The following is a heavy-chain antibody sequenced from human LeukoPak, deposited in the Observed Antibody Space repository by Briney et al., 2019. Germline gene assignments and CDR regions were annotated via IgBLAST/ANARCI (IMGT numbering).Heavy chain of an antibody. J-gene: IGHJ4*02. D-gene: IGHD3-22*01. CDR1: GFTVSSNY. CDR2: IYSSGST. V-gene: IGHV3-66*01. Sequence: GGSLRLSCAASGFTVSSNYMSWVRQAPGKGLEWVSVIYSSGSTYYADSVKGRFTISRDNSKNTLYLQMNSLRAEDTAVYYCARDHQNYYDSSGYYGYWGQGTLVTVSS. CDR3: ARDHQNYYDSSGYYGY.